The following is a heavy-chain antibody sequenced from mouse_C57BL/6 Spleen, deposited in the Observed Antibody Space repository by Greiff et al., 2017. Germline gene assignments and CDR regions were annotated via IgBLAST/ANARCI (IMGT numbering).Heavy chain of an antibody. D-gene: IGHD2-1*01. CDR1: GYTFTSYG. CDR3: ARDGGSGNYVPRDV. J-gene: IGHJ1*01. V-gene: IGHV1-81*01. CDR2: IYPRSGNT. Sequence: QVQLQQSGAELARPGASVKLSCKASGYTFTSYGISWVKQRTGQGLEWIGEIYPRSGNTYYNEKFKGKATLTADKSSSTAYMELRSLTSEDSAVYFCARDGGSGNYVPRDVWGAETTVTVSS.